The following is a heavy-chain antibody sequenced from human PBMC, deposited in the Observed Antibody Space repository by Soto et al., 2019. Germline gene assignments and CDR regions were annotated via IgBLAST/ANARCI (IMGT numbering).Heavy chain of an antibody. V-gene: IGHV4-39*02. Sequence: SETLSLTCTVSGGSISSSSYYWGWIRQPPGKGLEWIGSTYYSGSTYYNPSLKSRVTISVDTSKNQFSLKLSSVTAADTAVYYCARDFYNRLIAAAGTGYYYYGMDVWGQGTTVTVPS. CDR2: TYYSGST. CDR3: ARDFYNRLIAAAGTGYYYYGMDV. D-gene: IGHD6-13*01. CDR1: GGSISSSSYY. J-gene: IGHJ6*02.